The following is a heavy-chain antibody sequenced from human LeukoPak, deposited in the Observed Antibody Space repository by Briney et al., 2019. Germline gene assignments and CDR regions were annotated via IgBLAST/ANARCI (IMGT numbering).Heavy chain of an antibody. CDR3: AKGIYSSGWSYFDY. CDR1: GFTFSNSA. J-gene: IGHJ4*01. D-gene: IGHD6-19*01. CDR2: LSGSGITT. V-gene: IGHV3-23*01. Sequence: PGGSPTLSCAASGFTFSNSAVSWVRKAPGKGLEWVSTLSGSGITTYYADSVKGRFTISRDNSKNTLYLQMNSLRAEDTAVYYCAKGIYSSGWSYFDYWGHGTLVTVSS.